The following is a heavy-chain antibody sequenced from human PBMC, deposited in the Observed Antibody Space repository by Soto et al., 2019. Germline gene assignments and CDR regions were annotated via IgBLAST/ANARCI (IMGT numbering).Heavy chain of an antibody. V-gene: IGHV4-39*01. CDR2: IYHTGNA. J-gene: IGHJ5*02. Sequence: PETLAVSCSGSCGSISNSGFYWARIRQPPGEGLEWIGSIYHTGNAYYNPSLKSRVTIFVDTSKNQFSLKLTSVTAADTALYYCARDYFDSSDYTTNWFDPWGQGALVTVS. D-gene: IGHD3-22*01. CDR3: ARDYFDSSDYTTNWFDP. CDR1: CGSISNSGFY.